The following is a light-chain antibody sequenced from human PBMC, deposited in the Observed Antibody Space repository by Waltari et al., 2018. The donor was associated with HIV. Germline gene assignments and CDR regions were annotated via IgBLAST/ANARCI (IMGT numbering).Light chain of an antibody. V-gene: IGLV1-44*01. Sequence: QSLLPQPPSPSGTPGPRVTIPCSGTSSNTGSNTVNWHQQLPGSAPRALIYNNDQRPSGVPDRFSGSKSGTSASLAISGLQSEDQGDYYCASWDDKLDGWVFGGGTRLTVL. CDR3: ASWDDKLDGWV. CDR2: NND. CDR1: SSNTGSNT. J-gene: IGLJ3*02.